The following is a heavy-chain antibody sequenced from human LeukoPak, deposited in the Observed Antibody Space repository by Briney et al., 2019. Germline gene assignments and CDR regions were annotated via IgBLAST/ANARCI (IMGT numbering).Heavy chain of an antibody. CDR1: GGSISSYY. V-gene: IGHV4-4*07. CDR3: ARDRIRPAAGYFDY. CDR2: IYTSGST. D-gene: IGHD6-13*01. J-gene: IGHJ4*02. Sequence: SETLSLTCTVSGGSISSYYWSWIRQPAGKGLEWIGRIYTSGSTNYNPSLKSRVTISVDTSKNQSSLKLSSVTAADTAVYYCARDRIRPAAGYFDYWGQGTLVTVSS.